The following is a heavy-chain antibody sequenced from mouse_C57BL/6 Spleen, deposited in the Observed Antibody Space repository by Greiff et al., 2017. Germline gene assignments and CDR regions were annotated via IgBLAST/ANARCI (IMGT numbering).Heavy chain of an antibody. CDR3: ARASLTGTFDY. CDR2: INYDGSST. CDR1: GFTFSDYY. V-gene: IGHV5-16*01. D-gene: IGHD4-1*01. J-gene: IGHJ2*01. Sequence: EVHLVESEGGLVQPGSSMKLSCTASGFTFSDYYLAWVRQVPEKGLEWVANINYDGSSTYYLDSLKSRFIISRDNAKNILYLQMSSLKSEDTATYYCARASLTGTFDYWGQGTTLTVSS.